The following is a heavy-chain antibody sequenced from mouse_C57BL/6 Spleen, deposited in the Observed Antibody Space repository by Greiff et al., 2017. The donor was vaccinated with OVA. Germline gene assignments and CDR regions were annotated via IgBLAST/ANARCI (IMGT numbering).Heavy chain of an antibody. CDR1: GFSLTSYG. J-gene: IGHJ3*01. CDR3: ARSYDFSFAY. CDR2: IWSGGST. Sequence: VKLMESGPGLVQPSQSLSITCTVSGFSLTSYGVHWVRQSPGQGLEWLGVIWSGGSTDYNAAFISRLSISKDNSKSQVFFQMNSLQADDTAIYYCARSYDFSFAYWGQGTLVTVSA. D-gene: IGHD2-12*01. V-gene: IGHV2-2*01.